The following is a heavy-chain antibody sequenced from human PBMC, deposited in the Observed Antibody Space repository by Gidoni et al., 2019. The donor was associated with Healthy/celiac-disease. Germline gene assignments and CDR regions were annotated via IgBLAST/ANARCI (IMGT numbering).Heavy chain of an antibody. CDR1: GLTLTRCW. V-gene: IGHV3-7*03. D-gene: IGHD3-9*01. J-gene: IGHJ4*02. CDR3: ARDLRYFDWLLENFDY. CDR2: IKQDGSEK. Sequence: EVQLVESGGGLVQPGGSLRPPCAASGLTLTRCWMSWVRQAPGKGLEWVANIKQDGSEKYYVDSVKGRFTISRDNAKNSLYLQMNSLRAEDTAVYYCARDLRYFDWLLENFDYWGQGTLVTVSS.